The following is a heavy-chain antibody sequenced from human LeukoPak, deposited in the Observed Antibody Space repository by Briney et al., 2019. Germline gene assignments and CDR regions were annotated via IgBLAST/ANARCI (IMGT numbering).Heavy chain of an antibody. CDR3: TKDRGGSSQLGDAFDV. V-gene: IGHV3-9*01. CDR2: ISYSSETI. Sequence: PGGSLRLSCAASGFTVSSNYMSWVRQAPGKGLEWVSGISYSSETIGYVDSVKGRFTISRDNAKKSLYLQMNSLRAEDTALYYCTKDRGGSSQLGDAFDVWGQGTMVSVSS. J-gene: IGHJ3*01. D-gene: IGHD1-26*01. CDR1: GFTVSSNY.